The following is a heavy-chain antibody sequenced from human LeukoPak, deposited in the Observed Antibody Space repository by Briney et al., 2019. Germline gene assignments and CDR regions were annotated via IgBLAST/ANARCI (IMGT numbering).Heavy chain of an antibody. CDR1: GGSISSYY. CDR3: ARGWTVTNVDRFDP. Sequence: PSETLSLTCTVSGGSISSYYWSWIRQPAGKGLEWIGRIYTSGSTNYNPSLKSRVTMSVDTSKNQFSLKLSSVTAADTAVYYCARGWTVTNVDRFDPWGQGTLVTVSS. D-gene: IGHD4-17*01. J-gene: IGHJ5*02. CDR2: IYTSGST. V-gene: IGHV4-4*07.